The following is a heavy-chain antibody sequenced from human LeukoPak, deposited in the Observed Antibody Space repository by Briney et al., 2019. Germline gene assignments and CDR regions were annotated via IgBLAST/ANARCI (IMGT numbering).Heavy chain of an antibody. V-gene: IGHV3-20*04. D-gene: IGHD6-19*01. CDR2: INWNGGRT. J-gene: IGHJ4*02. CDR1: GFTFDDYG. Sequence: GGSLRLSCAASGFTFDDYGMSWVRQVPGKGLEWVSGINWNGGRTGYADSVKGRFTISRDNAKSSLYLQMNSLIAEDTALYYCARDADGGGWYAVDSWGQGTLVSVSS. CDR3: ARDADGGGWYAVDS.